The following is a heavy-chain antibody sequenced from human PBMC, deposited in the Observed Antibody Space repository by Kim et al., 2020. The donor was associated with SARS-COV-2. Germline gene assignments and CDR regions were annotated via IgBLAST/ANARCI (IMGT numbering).Heavy chain of an antibody. CDR3: ARGGNDAFDI. CDR2: IYYSGST. Sequence: SETLSLTCTVSGGSISSGGYYWSWIRQHPGKGLEWIGYIYYSGSTYYNPSLKSRVTISVDTSKNQFSLKLSSVTAADTAVYYCARGGNDAFDIWGQGTMVTVSS. V-gene: IGHV4-31*03. CDR1: GGSISSGGYY. J-gene: IGHJ3*02.